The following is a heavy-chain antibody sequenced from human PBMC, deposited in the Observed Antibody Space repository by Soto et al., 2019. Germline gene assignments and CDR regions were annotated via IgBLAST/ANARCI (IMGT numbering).Heavy chain of an antibody. CDR1: SFNFRSYS. CDR3: ARDYGDYVPRNDY. J-gene: IGHJ4*02. Sequence: EVQLVESGGGLIQPGGSLRLSYLAYSFNFRSYSMNWVRQATGKGLEWISYISSSDINIYYADYVRGRFTISIDIAKNSLYLQMNSLRAEDTAVYYCARDYGDYVPRNDYWGQGTLVTVSS. V-gene: IGHV3-48*01. CDR2: ISSSDINI. D-gene: IGHD4-17*01.